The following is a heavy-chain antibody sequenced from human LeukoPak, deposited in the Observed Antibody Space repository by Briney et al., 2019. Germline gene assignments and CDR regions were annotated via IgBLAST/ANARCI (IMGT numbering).Heavy chain of an antibody. V-gene: IGHV3-49*04. D-gene: IGHD2/OR15-2a*01. Sequence: GGSLRLSCTTSGFIFGDYAITWVCQTPGKGLECIGSIGAKDRGERTEYAASVKGRFSISRDDSSSIAYLQMNSLKTEDTGVYYCSRWRTTSMLCFWGRGTLVTVSS. CDR3: SRWRTTSMLCF. CDR1: GFIFGDYA. J-gene: IGHJ4*02. CDR2: IGAKDRGERT.